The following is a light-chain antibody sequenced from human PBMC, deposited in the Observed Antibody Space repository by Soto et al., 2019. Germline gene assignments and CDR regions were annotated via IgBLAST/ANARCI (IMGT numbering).Light chain of an antibody. J-gene: IGKJ3*01. Sequence: EILLTQSPGTLSLSPGERSTLSCRSSQSVSSNNLAWYQQRPGQAPRVVIYGASTRATGIPERFSGSGSGTDFTLTISRLEPEDFAVYYCQQYGRSPFTFGPGTKVDI. CDR2: GAS. V-gene: IGKV3-20*01. CDR1: QSVSSNN. CDR3: QQYGRSPFT.